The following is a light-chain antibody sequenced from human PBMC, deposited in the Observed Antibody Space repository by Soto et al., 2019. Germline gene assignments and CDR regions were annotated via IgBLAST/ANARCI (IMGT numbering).Light chain of an antibody. Sequence: QSVLTQPPSVSDAPRQRVTISCSGSTSNIGNNAATWYQQLPGKAPKLLIYYDDLLPSGVSDRFSGSKSGTSASLAISGLQSEDEGDYYCAAWDDSLNGWVFGGGTKVTVL. V-gene: IGLV1-36*01. CDR1: TSNIGNNA. CDR2: YDD. CDR3: AAWDDSLNGWV. J-gene: IGLJ3*02.